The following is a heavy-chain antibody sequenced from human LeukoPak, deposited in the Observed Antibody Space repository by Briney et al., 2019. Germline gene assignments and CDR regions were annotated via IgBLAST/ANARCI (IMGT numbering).Heavy chain of an antibody. V-gene: IGHV3-23*01. Sequence: GGSLRLSCAASGFTFSNYAMSWVRQAPGKGPEWVSGISGSGDTSYFADSVQGRFTISRDNSKNTLYLQMNSLGAEDTAVYYCAKDRSDNSTWYCMDVWGQGTTVTVSS. D-gene: IGHD2/OR15-2a*01. CDR2: ISGSGDTS. CDR3: AKDRSDNSTWYCMDV. CDR1: GFTFSNYA. J-gene: IGHJ6*02.